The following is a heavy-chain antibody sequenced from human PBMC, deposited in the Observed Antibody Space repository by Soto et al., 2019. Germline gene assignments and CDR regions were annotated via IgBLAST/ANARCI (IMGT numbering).Heavy chain of an antibody. CDR1: GGSVSSGNSF. V-gene: IGHV4-39*01. J-gene: IGHJ3*01. D-gene: IGHD1-20*01. CDR3: ARRLIDNWNRGLAFDF. Sequence: QLQLQASGPGLVKLAETLSLKCAVCGGSVSSGNSFWGWIRQPPGKGLEWIGTIYYNGDTYYSPSLKHQVTMSVDTAQNQVSLRLTSVTAADTAVYCCARRLIDNWNRGLAFDFWGEGTLVTVSS. CDR2: IYYNGDT.